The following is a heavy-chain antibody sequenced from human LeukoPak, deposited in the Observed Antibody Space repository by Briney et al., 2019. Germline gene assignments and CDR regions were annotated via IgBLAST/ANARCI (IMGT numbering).Heavy chain of an antibody. Sequence: GGSLGLSCAASGFTFSSYWMTWVRQAPGKGLEWVANIKQDGSERNYVDSVKGRFTISRDNAKNSLYLQMNTLRDEDTAVYYCATGAGCGYWGQGTLVTVSS. CDR2: IKQDGSER. CDR1: GFTFSSYW. V-gene: IGHV3-7*03. CDR3: ATGAGCGY. J-gene: IGHJ4*02. D-gene: IGHD6-19*01.